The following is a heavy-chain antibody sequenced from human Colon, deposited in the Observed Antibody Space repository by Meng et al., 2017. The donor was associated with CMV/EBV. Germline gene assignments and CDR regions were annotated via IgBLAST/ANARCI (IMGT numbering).Heavy chain of an antibody. CDR2: IYDTGSR. CDR3: ARNRLQCSGDCYFADS. V-gene: IGHV3-53*01. J-gene: IGHJ5*02. Sequence: GGSLRLSCTVSGGSISSSNYYWDWVRQGPGKGLEWLAVIYDTGSRYYADSVKGRFTVSRDESKNTVFLQMNNLRPEDTAVYYCARNRLQCSGDCYFADSWGQGTLVTVSS. CDR1: GGSISSSNYY. D-gene: IGHD2-21*02.